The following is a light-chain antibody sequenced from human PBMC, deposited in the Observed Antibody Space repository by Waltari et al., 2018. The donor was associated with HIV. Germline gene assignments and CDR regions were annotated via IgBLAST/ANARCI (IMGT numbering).Light chain of an antibody. CDR3: LLSYGGARV. CDR2: DTS. Sequence: QAVVTQEPSLTVSPGGPVTLTCDSSTGAVTSDHYPYWFQRTPGQAPRTLIYDTSNKHSWTPARFSGSLLGGKAALTLSGAQPEDEAEYYCLLSYGGARVFGGGTKLTVL. J-gene: IGLJ2*01. V-gene: IGLV7-46*01. CDR1: TGAVTSDHY.